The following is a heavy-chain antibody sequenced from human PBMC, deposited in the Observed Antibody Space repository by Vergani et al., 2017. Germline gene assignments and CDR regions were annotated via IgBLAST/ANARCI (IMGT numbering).Heavy chain of an antibody. D-gene: IGHD3-22*01. J-gene: IGHJ2*01. CDR2: IKSKTDGGTT. V-gene: IGHV3-15*01. CDR3: TTVYYYDSSGYRHWYFDL. Sequence: EVQLVESGGGLVKPGGSLRLSCAASGFTFSNAWMSWVRQAPGKGLEWVGRIKSKTDGGTTDYAAPVKGRLTISRDDSKNTLYLQMNSLKTEDTAVYYCTTVYYYDSSGYRHWYFDLWGRGTLVTVSS. CDR1: GFTFSNAW.